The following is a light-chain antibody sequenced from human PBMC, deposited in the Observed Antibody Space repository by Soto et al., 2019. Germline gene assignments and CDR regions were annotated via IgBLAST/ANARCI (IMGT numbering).Light chain of an antibody. J-gene: IGLJ2*01. CDR3: SSHAGRGSVV. CDR2: EVI. CDR1: SSDVGKYDL. V-gene: IGLV2-23*02. Sequence: QSVLTQPASESGSPGQSITISCTGSSSDVGKYDLVSWYQQHAGKAPKLIIYEVIKRPSGVSNRFSGAKSGNTASLTISGLQAEDEADYYCSSHAGRGSVVFGGGTKLTVL.